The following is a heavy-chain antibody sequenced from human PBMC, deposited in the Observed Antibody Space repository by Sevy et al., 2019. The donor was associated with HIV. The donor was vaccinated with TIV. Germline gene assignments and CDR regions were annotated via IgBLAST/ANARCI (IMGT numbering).Heavy chain of an antibody. D-gene: IGHD6-19*01. J-gene: IGHJ6*02. Sequence: GSLRLSCAASGFTFSSYAMHWVRQAPGKGLEWVAVISYDGSNKYYADSVKGRFTISLDNSKNTLYLQMNSLRAEDTAVYYCARALAVAGNYGMDVWGQGTTVTVSS. V-gene: IGHV3-30-3*01. CDR1: GFTFSSYA. CDR2: ISYDGSNK. CDR3: ARALAVAGNYGMDV.